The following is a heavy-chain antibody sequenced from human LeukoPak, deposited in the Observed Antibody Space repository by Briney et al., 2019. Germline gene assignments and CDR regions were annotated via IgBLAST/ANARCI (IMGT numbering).Heavy chain of an antibody. CDR3: AVGGILTGYSFH. J-gene: IGHJ4*02. D-gene: IGHD3-9*01. Sequence: ASVKVSCKASGYTFTSYDINWVRQATGQGLEWMGWMNPNSGNTGYAQKFQGRITITRNTSISTAYMELSSLRSEDTAVYYCAVGGILTGYSFHWGQGTLVTVSS. CDR1: GYTFTSYD. V-gene: IGHV1-8*03. CDR2: MNPNSGNT.